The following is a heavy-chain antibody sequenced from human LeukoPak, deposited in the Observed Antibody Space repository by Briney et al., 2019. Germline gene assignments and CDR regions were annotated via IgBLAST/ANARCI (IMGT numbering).Heavy chain of an antibody. Sequence: PGTLSLTCAVYGGSFSGYYWSWIRQPPGKGLEWIGEINHSGSTNYSPSLKSRVTISVDTSKNQFSLKMSSVTAADTAVYYCARGYSSSWRFYYFDYWGQGTLVTVSS. CDR2: INHSGST. V-gene: IGHV4-34*01. CDR3: ARGYSSSWRFYYFDY. CDR1: GGSFSGYY. J-gene: IGHJ4*02. D-gene: IGHD6-13*01.